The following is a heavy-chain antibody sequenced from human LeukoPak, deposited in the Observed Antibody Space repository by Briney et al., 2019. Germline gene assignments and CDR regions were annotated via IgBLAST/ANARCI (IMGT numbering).Heavy chain of an antibody. V-gene: IGHV4-61*01. CDR1: GGSVSSGSYY. J-gene: IGHJ6*02. CDR2: IYYSGST. D-gene: IGHD3-10*01. CDR3: ARAHLWFGELSFPYYYYGMDV. Sequence: SETLSLTCTVSGGSVSSGSYYWSWIRQPPGKGLEWIGYIYYSGSTNYNPSLKSRVTISVDTSKNQFSLKLSSVTAADTAVYYCARAHLWFGELSFPYYYYGMDVRGQGTTVTVSS.